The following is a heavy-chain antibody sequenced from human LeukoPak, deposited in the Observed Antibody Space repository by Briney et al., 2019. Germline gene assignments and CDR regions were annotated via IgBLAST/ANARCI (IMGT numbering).Heavy chain of an antibody. CDR1: GFTFSGFA. J-gene: IGHJ5*02. D-gene: IGHD3-22*01. CDR3: TKERGGGGRRINLMVGGYGP. V-gene: IGHV3-30*04. Sequence: GTSLRLSCAGSGFTFSGFAMHWVRQAPGKGLEWVAATSYHGRDKYYADAESGRFTISRDNSKNTLHLEMNSLRTDDTAVYYCTKERGGGGRRINLMVGGYGPWGQGTQVTVSS. CDR2: TSYHGRDK.